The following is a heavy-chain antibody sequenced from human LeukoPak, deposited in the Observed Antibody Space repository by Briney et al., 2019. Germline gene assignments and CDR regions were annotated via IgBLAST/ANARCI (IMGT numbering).Heavy chain of an antibody. CDR3: ARLHKLRFLEWSPTPLHGMDV. J-gene: IGHJ6*02. V-gene: IGHV4-34*01. CDR2: INHGGST. CDR1: GGSFSGYY. D-gene: IGHD3-3*01. Sequence: SETLSLTCAVYGGSFSGYYWSWIRQPPGKGLEWIGEINHGGSTNYNPSLKSRVTMSVDTSKNQFSLKLSSVTAADTAVYYCARLHKLRFLEWSPTPLHGMDVWGQGTTVTVSS.